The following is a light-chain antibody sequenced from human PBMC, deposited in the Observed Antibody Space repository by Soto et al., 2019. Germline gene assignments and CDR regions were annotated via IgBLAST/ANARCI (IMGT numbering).Light chain of an antibody. V-gene: IGLV2-14*01. J-gene: IGLJ1*01. CDR2: EVR. CDR3: NSYTSSTSLPYV. Sequence: QSVLTQPASVSGSPGQSITISCSGTSNDVGAYNYVSWYQQPPGKAPKLMIYEVRSRPSGVSNRFSGSKSGNTASLTISALQAEDEADYFCNSYTSSTSLPYVFGTGTKLTVL. CDR1: SNDVGAYNY.